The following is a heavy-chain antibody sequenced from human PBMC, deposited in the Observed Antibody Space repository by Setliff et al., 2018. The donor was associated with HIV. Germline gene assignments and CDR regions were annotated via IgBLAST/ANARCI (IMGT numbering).Heavy chain of an antibody. CDR3: ARSSRANEAFDV. J-gene: IGHJ3*01. Sequence: ASVKVSCKASGYTFTDHYLHWVRQAPGQALGWMGWFTPFNDNTNYAQKYRGRISITRDRSMSTAYMELSSLRSEDTGMYYCARSSRANEAFDVWGQGTMVT. V-gene: IGHV1-45*02. CDR1: GYTFTDHY. CDR2: FTPFNDNT.